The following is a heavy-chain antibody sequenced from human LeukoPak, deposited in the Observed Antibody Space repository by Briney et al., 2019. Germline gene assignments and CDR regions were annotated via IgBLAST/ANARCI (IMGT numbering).Heavy chain of an antibody. Sequence: PGGSLRLSCAASGFTVSNNYMNWVRQAPGKGLEWVSVIFSSGPTYYSDSVKGRFTISSDTSKNALYLQMNSLRAEDTAVYYCAISGLGFGEFRGLDYWGQGTLVTVSS. CDR3: AISGLGFGEFRGLDY. J-gene: IGHJ4*02. CDR2: IFSSGPT. CDR1: GFTVSNNY. D-gene: IGHD3-10*01. V-gene: IGHV3-53*01.